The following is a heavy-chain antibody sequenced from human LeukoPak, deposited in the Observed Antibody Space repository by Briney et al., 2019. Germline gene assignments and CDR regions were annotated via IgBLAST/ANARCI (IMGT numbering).Heavy chain of an antibody. V-gene: IGHV3-23*01. D-gene: IGHD2-15*01. Sequence: PGGSLRLSCAASGFTFSSYGMHWVRQAPGKGLEWVSAISGSGGSTYYADSVKGRFTISRDNSKSTLYLQMNSLRAEDTAVYYCAKGYCSGGSCYYYFDYWGQGTLATVSS. CDR3: AKGYCSGGSCYYYFDY. CDR2: ISGSGGST. J-gene: IGHJ4*02. CDR1: GFTFSSYG.